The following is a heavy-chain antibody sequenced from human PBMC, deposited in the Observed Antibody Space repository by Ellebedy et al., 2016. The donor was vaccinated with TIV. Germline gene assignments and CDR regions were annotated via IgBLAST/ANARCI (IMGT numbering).Heavy chain of an antibody. CDR1: GGSISGSH. CDR2: IHYSGTA. D-gene: IGHD1-26*01. Sequence: MPSETLSLTCTVSGGSISGSHWSWIRQPPGKGLEYIGYIHYSGTARYESALNSRATISVDTSKNQVYLKFTSVTAADTAVYYWARRSIREGATNAWLDYWGQGTLVTVSS. J-gene: IGHJ4*02. CDR3: ARRSIREGATNAWLDY. V-gene: IGHV4-59*08.